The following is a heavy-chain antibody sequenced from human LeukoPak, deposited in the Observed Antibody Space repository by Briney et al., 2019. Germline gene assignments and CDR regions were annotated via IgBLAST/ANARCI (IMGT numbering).Heavy chain of an antibody. Sequence: ASVKVSCKASGYTFTTYYIHWVRQAPGQGLEWMGVINPSGGSTSFAQKFQARLTMTRDTSTSTVYMELSGLSSEDTAVYYCARDHGGSRYYYGMDVWGQGTTVTVSS. V-gene: IGHV1-46*01. CDR1: GYTFTTYY. J-gene: IGHJ6*02. D-gene: IGHD2/OR15-2a*01. CDR2: INPSGGST. CDR3: ARDHGGSRYYYGMDV.